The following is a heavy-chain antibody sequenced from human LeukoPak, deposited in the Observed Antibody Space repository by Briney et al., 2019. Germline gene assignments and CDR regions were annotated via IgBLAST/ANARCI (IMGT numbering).Heavy chain of an antibody. CDR3: ARVPYYYDSSGYSFDY. CDR1: GFTFSSYA. Sequence: PGRSLRLSCAASGFTFSSYAMHWVRQAPGKGLVWVSRINTDGSSTSYADSVKGRFTISRDNAKNTLYLQMNSLRAEDTAVYYCARVPYYYDSSGYSFDYWGQGTLVTVSS. CDR2: INTDGSST. D-gene: IGHD3-22*01. V-gene: IGHV3-74*01. J-gene: IGHJ4*02.